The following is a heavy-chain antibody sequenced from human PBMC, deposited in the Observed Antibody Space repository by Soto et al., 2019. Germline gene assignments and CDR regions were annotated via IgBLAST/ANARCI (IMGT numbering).Heavy chain of an antibody. V-gene: IGHV4-34*01. Sequence: SETLSLTRAVYCGSFSGYYWSWIRQPPWKGLEWIGEINHSGSTNYNPSLKSRVTISVDTSKNQFSLKLCSVTAADTAVYYCARVVRSAAGADKHYSSRRYVNWLEPWGQGTLV. CDR2: INHSGST. J-gene: IGHJ5*02. CDR3: ARVVRSAAGADKHYSSRRYVNWLEP. D-gene: IGHD6-13*01. CDR1: CGSFSGYY.